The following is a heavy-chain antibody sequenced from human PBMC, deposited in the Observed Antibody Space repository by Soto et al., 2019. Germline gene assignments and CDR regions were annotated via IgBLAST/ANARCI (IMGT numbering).Heavy chain of an antibody. CDR3: ARDSGYSYGLGWFDP. CDR1: GFTFSSYG. CDR2: IWYDGSNK. J-gene: IGHJ5*02. D-gene: IGHD5-18*01. Sequence: QVQLVESGGGVVQPGRSLRLSCAASGFTFSSYGMHWVRQAPGKGLEWVAVIWYDGSNKYYADSVKGRFTISRDNSKNTLYLQMNSLRAEDTAVYYCARDSGYSYGLGWFDPWGQGTLVTVSS. V-gene: IGHV3-33*01.